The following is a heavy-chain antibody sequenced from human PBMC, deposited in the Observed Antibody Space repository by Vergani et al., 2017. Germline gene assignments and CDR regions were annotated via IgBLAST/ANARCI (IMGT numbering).Heavy chain of an antibody. CDR2: ISGSGGST. D-gene: IGHD1-14*01. V-gene: IGHV3-23*01. CDR3: AKASTAFTYTF. CDR1: GFTFSSYA. J-gene: IGHJ4*02. Sequence: EVQLLESGGGLVQPGGSLRLSCAASGFTFSSYAMSWVRQAPGKGLERVSAISGSGGSTYYADYVKGRFTISRDNSKNTLYLQMNSLRAEDTAVYYCAKASTAFTYTFWGQGTLVTVSS.